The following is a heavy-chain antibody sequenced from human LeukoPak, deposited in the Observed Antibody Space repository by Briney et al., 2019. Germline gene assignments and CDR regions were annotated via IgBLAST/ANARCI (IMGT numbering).Heavy chain of an antibody. D-gene: IGHD4-11*01. CDR3: AKSRDYTFEY. V-gene: IGHV5-51*01. CDR2: IYPGDSDT. CDR1: GYSFSNSW. J-gene: IGHJ4*02. Sequence: GESLKISCKGSGYSFSNSWIGWVRPMPGKGLEWMGVIYPGDSDTRYSPSFQGQVTISADKSISSAYLQWSSLKATDTAMYYCAKSRDYTFEYWGQGTLVTVSS.